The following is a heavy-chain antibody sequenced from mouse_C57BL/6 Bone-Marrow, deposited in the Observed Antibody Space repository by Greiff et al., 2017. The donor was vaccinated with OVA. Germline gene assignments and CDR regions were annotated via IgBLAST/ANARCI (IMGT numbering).Heavy chain of an antibody. J-gene: IGHJ3*01. V-gene: IGHV2-2*01. CDR3: ARTFYYSSSWFAY. Sequence: QVQLQQSGPGLVQPSQSLSITCTVSGFSFTSYGVHWVRQSPGKGLEWLGVIWSGGSTDYNAAFITRLSISKDNSKSQVFFKMNSLLADDTAIYYCARTFYYSSSWFAYWGQGTLVTVSA. CDR1: GFSFTSYG. CDR2: IWSGGST. D-gene: IGHD2-12*01.